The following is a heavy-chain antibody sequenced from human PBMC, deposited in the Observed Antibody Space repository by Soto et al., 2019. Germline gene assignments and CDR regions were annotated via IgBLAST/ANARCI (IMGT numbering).Heavy chain of an antibody. V-gene: IGHV3-74*01. CDR1: GFTFSSYW. CDR2: INSDGSST. Sequence: EVQLVESGGGLVQPGGSLRLSCAASGFTFSSYWMHWVRQAPGKGLVWVSRINSDGSSTSYADSVKGRFTISRDNAKNTLYLQMNSLRAEDTAVYYCARDDYIWGSYRQFDYWGQGTLVTVSS. J-gene: IGHJ4*02. D-gene: IGHD3-16*02. CDR3: ARDDYIWGSYRQFDY.